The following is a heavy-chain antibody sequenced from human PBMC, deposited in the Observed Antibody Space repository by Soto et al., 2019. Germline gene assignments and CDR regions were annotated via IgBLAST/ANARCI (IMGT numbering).Heavy chain of an antibody. CDR2: IYHSGST. CDR3: ARVFTTVVTPFFDY. J-gene: IGHJ4*02. D-gene: IGHD4-17*01. Sequence: ASETLSLTCAVSGGSISSSNWWSWVRQPPGKGLEWIGEIYHSGSTNYNPSLKSRVTISVDKSKNQFSLKLSSVTAADTTVYYCARVFTTVVTPFFDYWGQGTLVTVSS. V-gene: IGHV4-4*02. CDR1: GGSISSSNW.